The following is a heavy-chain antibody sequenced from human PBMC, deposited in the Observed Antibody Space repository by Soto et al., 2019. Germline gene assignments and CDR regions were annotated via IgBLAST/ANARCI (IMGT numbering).Heavy chain of an antibody. CDR1: GFTFSSYD. D-gene: IGHD3-9*01. Sequence: PGGSLRLSCAASGFTFSSYDMHWVRQATGKGLEWVSAIGTAGDTYYPGSVKGRFTISRENAKNSLYLQMNSLRAGDTAVYYCARAHIRYFDWLAPVHYGMDVWGQGTTVTVSS. CDR2: IGTAGDT. J-gene: IGHJ6*02. CDR3: ARAHIRYFDWLAPVHYGMDV. V-gene: IGHV3-13*04.